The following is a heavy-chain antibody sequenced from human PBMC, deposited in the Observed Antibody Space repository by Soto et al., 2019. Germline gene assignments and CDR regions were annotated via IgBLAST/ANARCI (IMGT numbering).Heavy chain of an antibody. CDR1: GGTFSSYA. V-gene: IGHV1-69*01. D-gene: IGHD2-15*01. Sequence: QVQLVQSGAEVKKPGSSVKVSCKASGGTFSSYAFSWVRQAPGQGLEWMGGIIPIFGTANYAQKFQGRVTITADESTSTAYMELSSLRSEDTAVYYCARDRCSGGSCYTLFDYWGQGTLVTDSS. CDR2: IIPIFGTA. CDR3: ARDRCSGGSCYTLFDY. J-gene: IGHJ4*02.